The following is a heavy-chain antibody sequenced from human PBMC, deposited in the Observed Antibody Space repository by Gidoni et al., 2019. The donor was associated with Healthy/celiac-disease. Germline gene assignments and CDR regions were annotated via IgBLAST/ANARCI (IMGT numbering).Heavy chain of an antibody. Sequence: QVQLVQSGAEVKKPGSSVKVSCKSSGGTFSSYTISWVRQAPGQGLEWMGRIIPILGIANYAQKFQGRVTSTADKSTSTAYMELSSLRSEDTAVYYCARASAGATVNWFDPWGQGTLVTVSS. CDR2: IIPILGIA. CDR1: GGTFSSYT. D-gene: IGHD1-26*01. J-gene: IGHJ5*02. V-gene: IGHV1-69*02. CDR3: ARASAGATVNWFDP.